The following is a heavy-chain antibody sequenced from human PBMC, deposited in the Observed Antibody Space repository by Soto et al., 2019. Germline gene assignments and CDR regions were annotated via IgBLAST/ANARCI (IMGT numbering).Heavy chain of an antibody. Sequence: GESLKISCKGSGYSFTSYWISWVRQMPGKGLEWMGRIDPSDSYTNYSPSFQSHVTISADKSISTAYLQWSSLKASDTAMYYCARTPYYDFWSGYSTNWFDPWGQGTLVTVSS. CDR3: ARTPYYDFWSGYSTNWFDP. CDR1: GYSFTSYW. V-gene: IGHV5-10-1*01. CDR2: IDPSDSYT. J-gene: IGHJ5*02. D-gene: IGHD3-3*01.